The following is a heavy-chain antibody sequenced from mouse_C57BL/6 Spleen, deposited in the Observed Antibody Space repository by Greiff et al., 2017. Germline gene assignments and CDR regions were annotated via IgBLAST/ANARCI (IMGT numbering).Heavy chain of an antibody. CDR2: INPYNGGT. V-gene: IGHV1-19*01. Sequence: EVQLQQSGPVLVKPGASVQMSCKASGYTFTDYYMNWVKQSHGKSLEWIGVINPYNGGTSYNQKFKGKATLTVDKSSSTAYMELNSLTSEDSAVYYCARCPDYYGSRFDYWGQGTTLTVSS. CDR3: ARCPDYYGSRFDY. J-gene: IGHJ2*01. D-gene: IGHD1-1*01. CDR1: GYTFTDYY.